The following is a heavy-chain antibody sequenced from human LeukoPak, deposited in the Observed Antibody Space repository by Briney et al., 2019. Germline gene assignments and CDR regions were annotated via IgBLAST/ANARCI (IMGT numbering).Heavy chain of an antibody. CDR1: GGSFNSYY. Sequence: PSETLSLTCTVSGGSFNSYYWSWIRQPPRKGLEWIGYIYYSGSTNYNPSLKSRVTISIDMSKNQFSLKLRSVTAADTAVYYCARGPTKNYFDYWGQGTLVTVSS. CDR3: ARGPTKNYFDY. CDR2: IYYSGST. V-gene: IGHV4-59*01. J-gene: IGHJ4*02.